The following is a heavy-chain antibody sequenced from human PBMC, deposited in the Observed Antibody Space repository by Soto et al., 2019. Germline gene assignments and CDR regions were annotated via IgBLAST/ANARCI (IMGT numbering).Heavy chain of an antibody. J-gene: IGHJ5*02. D-gene: IGHD1-26*01. CDR2: IYPGDSDT. CDR1: GYTFTSHW. CDR3: VRVGLVGINGLTNAWFDP. V-gene: IGHV5-51*01. Sequence: EVQLVQSGAEMKKPGDSLKISCKGSGYTFTSHWIGWVRQMPGKGLEWMGIIYPGDSDTRYSPSFQGQVTISADESISTAYLQWSSLKASDTAMYYCVRVGLVGINGLTNAWFDPWGQGTLVTVSS.